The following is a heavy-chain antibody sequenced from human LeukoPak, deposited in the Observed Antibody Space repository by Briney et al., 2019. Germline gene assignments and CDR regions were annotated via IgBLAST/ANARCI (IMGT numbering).Heavy chain of an antibody. V-gene: IGHV4-59*01. CDR3: ARGRRDGSYYFDY. CDR2: VYYTGST. Sequence: SGTLSLTCTVSGVSINSYFWSWIRQSPGKGLEWIGYVYYTGSTNYNPSLKSHFTISMDTSKNQFSLKLSSVTVADTAVYYCARGRRDGSYYFDYWGQGTLVTVSS. J-gene: IGHJ4*02. CDR1: GVSINSYF.